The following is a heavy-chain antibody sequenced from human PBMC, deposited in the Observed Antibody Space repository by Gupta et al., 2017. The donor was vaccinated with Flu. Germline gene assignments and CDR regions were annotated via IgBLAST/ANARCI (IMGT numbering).Heavy chain of an antibody. CDR1: GFTFSRLG. D-gene: IGHD1-1*01. CDR2: IGRDGSHK. J-gene: IGHJ6*03. CDR3: AKDGPWTANCPYYCYYMDV. Sequence: QMQLVESGGGAVQFGTSLTPSCAATGFTFSRLGMHSGRRAPGQGLEQVAVIGRDGSHKDYVDPVTGRFTISMDNSKNTLSLEMDSLRVEDTAVYYCAKDGPWTANCPYYCYYMDVWGKGTTVTVSS. V-gene: IGHV3-30*18.